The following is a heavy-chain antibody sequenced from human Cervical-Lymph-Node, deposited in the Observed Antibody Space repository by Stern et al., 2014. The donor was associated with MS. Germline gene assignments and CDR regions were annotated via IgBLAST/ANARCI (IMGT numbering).Heavy chain of an antibody. CDR1: GYTFASQW. Sequence: VQLVQSGAEVKKSGESLKISCKGSGYTFASQWIAWVRQKPGNGLEWMGSIYPGDSDTRYSPSFQGQVTISADKFITTAYLQWDSLKASDTAMYVCARIQLWPTYYFDYWGQGTLVTVSS. D-gene: IGHD5-18*01. J-gene: IGHJ4*02. V-gene: IGHV5-51*01. CDR2: IYPGDSDT. CDR3: ARIQLWPTYYFDY.